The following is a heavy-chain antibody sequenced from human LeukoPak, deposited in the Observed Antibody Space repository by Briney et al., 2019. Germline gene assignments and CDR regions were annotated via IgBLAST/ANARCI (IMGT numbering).Heavy chain of an antibody. CDR3: AGRSGSFDC. Sequence: GGSLRLSCAASGFTFSSYWMSWVRQAPGKGLEWVANIKQDGSKKNYVDSVKGRFTISRDNAKNSLYLQMNSLRAEDTAVYYCAGRSGSFDCWGQGTLVTVSA. J-gene: IGHJ4*02. CDR1: GFTFSSYW. CDR2: IKQDGSKK. D-gene: IGHD3-10*01. V-gene: IGHV3-7*01.